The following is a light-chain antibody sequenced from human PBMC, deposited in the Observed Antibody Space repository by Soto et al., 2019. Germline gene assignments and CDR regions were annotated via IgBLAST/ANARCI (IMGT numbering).Light chain of an antibody. Sequence: QSVLTQPAFVSGSPGQSIAISCTGASSDIGAYNYVSWHQQHPGKAPKLMIYDVNNRPSGVSDRFSGSKSGYTASLTISGLQAEDEAEYYCISYTTSGTYVFGTGTKVTVL. J-gene: IGLJ1*01. V-gene: IGLV2-14*03. CDR3: ISYTTSGTYV. CDR2: DVN. CDR1: SSDIGAYNY.